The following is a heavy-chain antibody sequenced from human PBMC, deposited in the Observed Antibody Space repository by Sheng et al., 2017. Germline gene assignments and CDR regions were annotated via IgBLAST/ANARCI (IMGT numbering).Heavy chain of an antibody. D-gene: IGHD6-6*01. CDR1: GGTFSSYT. CDR2: IIPILGIA. V-gene: IGHV1-69*02. Sequence: QVQLVQSGAEVKKPGSSVKVSCKASGGTFSSYTISWVRQAPGQGLEWMGRIIPILGIANYAQKFQGRVTITADKSTSTAYMELSSLRSEDTAVYYCARVSEYSSSSATYTDYWGQGTLVTVSS. J-gene: IGHJ4*02. CDR3: ARVSEYSSSSATYTDY.